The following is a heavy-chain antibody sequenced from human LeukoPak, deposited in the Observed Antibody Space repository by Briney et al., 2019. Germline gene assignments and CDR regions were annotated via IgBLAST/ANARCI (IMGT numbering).Heavy chain of an antibody. CDR2: TYYRSKWYN. D-gene: IGHD1-20*01. J-gene: IGHJ5*02. CDR1: GDSVPSNSAA. CDR3: ARWGRKYNWNDYWFDP. Sequence: SQTLSLTCAISGDSVPSNSAAWNWIRQSPSRGLEWLGRTYYRSKWYNDYAVSVKSRITINPDTSKNQFSLQLNSVTPEDTAVYYCARWGRKYNWNDYWFDPWGQGTLVTVSS. V-gene: IGHV6-1*01.